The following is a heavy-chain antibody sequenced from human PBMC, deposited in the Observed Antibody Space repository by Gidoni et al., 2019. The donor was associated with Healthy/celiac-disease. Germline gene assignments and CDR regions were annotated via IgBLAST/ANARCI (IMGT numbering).Heavy chain of an antibody. J-gene: IGHJ4*02. CDR2: ISGSGGST. CDR3: AKLAIGSGWLLGY. CDR1: GFSFSSYA. D-gene: IGHD6-19*01. Sequence: EVQLLASGGGFVQPWGSLRLSCAASGFSFSSYAMSWVRQAPGKGLEWVSAISGSGGSTYYADSVKGRFTISRDNSKNTLYLQMNSLRAEDTAVYYCAKLAIGSGWLLGYWGQGTLVTVSS. V-gene: IGHV3-23*01.